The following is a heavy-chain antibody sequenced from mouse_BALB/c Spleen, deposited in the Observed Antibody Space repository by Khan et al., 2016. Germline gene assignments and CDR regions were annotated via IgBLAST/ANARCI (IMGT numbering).Heavy chain of an antibody. CDR1: GYSITSDYA. D-gene: IGHD1-1*01. Sequence: EVQLQESGPGLVKPSQSLSLTCTVTGYSITSDYAWNWIRQFPGNKLEWMGYISYSGSTSYNPSLKSRISITRYTSKTQFFLQVNSVTTEDTATYCCARRGSNYFDYWGHGTTLTVSS. CDR2: ISYSGST. V-gene: IGHV3-2*02. CDR3: ARRGSNYFDY. J-gene: IGHJ2*01.